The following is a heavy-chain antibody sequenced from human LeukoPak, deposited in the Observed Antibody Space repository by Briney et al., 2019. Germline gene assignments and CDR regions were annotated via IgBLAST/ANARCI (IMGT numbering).Heavy chain of an antibody. Sequence: PGGSLRLSCAASGFTFSRYSMNSGRQALGEGLEWGSLIYSGVSTYYADSVKGRLTISRDNSKNTLYLQMNSLRDEDTAVYYCARVGSSRGYYYYYYMDVWGKGTSVTVSS. CDR1: GFTFSRYS. V-gene: IGHV3-53*01. D-gene: IGHD6-13*01. J-gene: IGHJ6*03. CDR2: IYSGVST. CDR3: ARVGSSRGYYYYYYMDV.